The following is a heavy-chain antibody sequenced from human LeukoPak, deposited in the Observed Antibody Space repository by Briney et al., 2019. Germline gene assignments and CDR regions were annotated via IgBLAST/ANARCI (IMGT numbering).Heavy chain of an antibody. J-gene: IGHJ4*02. CDR3: ARNNRQQPVLYY. V-gene: IGHV4-38-2*01. CDR1: GYSISSGYY. Sequence: PSEALSLTCAVSGYSISSGYYWGWIRQPPGKGLEWIGSIYHSGSTYYNPSLKSRVTISVDTSKNQFSLKLSSVTAADTAVYYCARNNRQQPVLYYWAQGTLVTVSS. CDR2: IYHSGST. D-gene: IGHD6-13*01.